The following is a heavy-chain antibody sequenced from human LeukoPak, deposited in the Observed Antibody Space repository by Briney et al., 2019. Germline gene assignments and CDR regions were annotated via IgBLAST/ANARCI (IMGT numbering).Heavy chain of an antibody. CDR2: IYYSGAT. CDR1: GGSISSYY. Sequence: SETLSLTCTVSGGSISSYYWTWIRQPPGKGLEWIGFIYYSGATKYNPSLESRVTLSLDMSKNQFSLRLSSVTAADTAMYYCARRIAVPGSYYFDYAGQGALVTVSS. D-gene: IGHD6-13*01. V-gene: IGHV4-59*08. J-gene: IGHJ4*02. CDR3: ARRIAVPGSYYFDY.